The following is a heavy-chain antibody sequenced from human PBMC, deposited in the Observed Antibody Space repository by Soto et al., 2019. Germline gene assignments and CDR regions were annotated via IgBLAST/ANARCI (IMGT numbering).Heavy chain of an antibody. CDR3: ARAYLTYGDYGWYFDL. CDR1: SGSISSSNW. J-gene: IGHJ2*01. D-gene: IGHD4-17*01. V-gene: IGHV4-4*02. CDR2: IYHSGST. Sequence: QVQLQESGPGLVKPSGTLSLTCAVSSGSISSSNWWSWVRQPPGKGLEWIGEIYHSGSTNYNPSLKIRVTISVDKSKNQFSLKLGSVTAADTAVYYCARAYLTYGDYGWYFDLWGRGTLVTVSS.